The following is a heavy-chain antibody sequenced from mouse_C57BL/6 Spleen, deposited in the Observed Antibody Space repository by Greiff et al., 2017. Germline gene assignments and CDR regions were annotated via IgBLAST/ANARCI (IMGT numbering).Heavy chain of an antibody. CDR2: INPNNGGT. Sequence: EVQVVESGPELVKPGASVKIPCKASGYTFTDYNMDWVKQSHGKSLEWIGDINPNNGGTIYNQKFKGKATLTVDKSSSTAYMELRSLTSEDTAVYYCARGYYGSNYAMDYWGQGTSVTVSS. CDR1: GYTFTDYN. J-gene: IGHJ4*01. CDR3: ARGYYGSNYAMDY. V-gene: IGHV1-18*01. D-gene: IGHD1-1*01.